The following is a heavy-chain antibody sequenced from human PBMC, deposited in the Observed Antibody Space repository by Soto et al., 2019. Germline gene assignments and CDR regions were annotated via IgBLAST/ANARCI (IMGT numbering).Heavy chain of an antibody. CDR2: VYYAGSA. V-gene: IGHV4-39*02. CDR1: GGSISTDSHY. J-gene: IGHJ4*02. CDR3: ARRTNYGDYSFDY. D-gene: IGHD4-17*01. Sequence: SETLSLTCTVSGGSISTDSHYWGWIRQPPGKGLEWIGSVYYAGSAYKNPSLHSRVTISVDTSKNHFSLKLNSVTAADTAVCYCARRTNYGDYSFDYWGQGTLVTVSS.